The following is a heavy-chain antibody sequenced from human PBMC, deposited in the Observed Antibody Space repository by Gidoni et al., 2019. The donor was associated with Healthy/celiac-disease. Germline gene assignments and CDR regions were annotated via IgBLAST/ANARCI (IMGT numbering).Heavy chain of an antibody. J-gene: IGHJ4*02. Sequence: QVQLVESGGGLVKPGGSLRLSCAASGFTFSDYYMSWIRQAPGKGLGWVSYIRSRSSYKKYADSVKGRFTISRDNAKNSLYLQMNSLRAEDTAVYYCARGIVGATLGYWGQGTLVTVSS. CDR1: GFTFSDYY. V-gene: IGHV3-11*05. D-gene: IGHD1-26*01. CDR3: ARGIVGATLGY. CDR2: IRSRSSYK.